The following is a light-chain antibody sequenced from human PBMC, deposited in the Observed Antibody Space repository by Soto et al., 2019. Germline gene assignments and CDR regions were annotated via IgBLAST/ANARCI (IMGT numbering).Light chain of an antibody. Sequence: EIVLTQSPATLSLSPGERATLSCRASQSVSSHLAWYQQKPGQAPRLLIYDASTRATGIPARFSGSGSGTDFTLTISSLEPEDFAFYYCQQRSNWPPLTFGGGTKVEIK. CDR2: DAS. CDR3: QQRSNWPPLT. CDR1: QSVSSH. V-gene: IGKV3-11*01. J-gene: IGKJ4*02.